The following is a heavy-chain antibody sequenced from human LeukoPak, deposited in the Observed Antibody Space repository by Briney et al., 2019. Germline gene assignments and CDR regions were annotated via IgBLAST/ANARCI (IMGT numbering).Heavy chain of an antibody. CDR3: ARILRDLHYYYGMDV. Sequence: PSETLSLTSTVSGGSLNFYYWSWIRQPPGKRLEWIGNIYYSGSPKYNPSLKSRVTMSVDTSKKQFSLKLSSVTAADTAVYYCARILRDLHYYYGMDVWGQGTTVTVSS. D-gene: IGHD2/OR15-2a*01. CDR1: GGSLNFYY. V-gene: IGHV4-59*01. CDR2: IYYSGSP. J-gene: IGHJ6*02.